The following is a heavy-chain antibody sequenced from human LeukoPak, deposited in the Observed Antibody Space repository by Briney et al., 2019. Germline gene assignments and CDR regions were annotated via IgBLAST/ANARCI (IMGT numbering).Heavy chain of an antibody. CDR1: GFTFDDYA. CDR2: ISWNSGSI. Sequence: GGPLRLSCAASGFTFDDYAMHWVRQAPGKGLEWVSGISWNSGSIGYADSVKGRFTISRDNAKNSLYLQMNSLRAEDTALYYCAKDTYGMDVWGQGTTVTVSS. CDR3: AKDTYGMDV. J-gene: IGHJ6*02. V-gene: IGHV3-9*01.